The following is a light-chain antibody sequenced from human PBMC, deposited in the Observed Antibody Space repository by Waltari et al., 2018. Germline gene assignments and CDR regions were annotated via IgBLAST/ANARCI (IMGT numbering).Light chain of an antibody. CDR3: QLRDNWPPYT. Sequence: EIVLTQSPATLSLSPGQRATLSCRASQSINNFLAWYQQKPGQPPRPLIAEASSRAPGIPARFSGSGSGTDFTLTISRLEPEDFAIYYCQLRDNWPPYTFGQGTKLEIK. J-gene: IGKJ2*01. CDR2: EAS. CDR1: QSINNF. V-gene: IGKV3-11*01.